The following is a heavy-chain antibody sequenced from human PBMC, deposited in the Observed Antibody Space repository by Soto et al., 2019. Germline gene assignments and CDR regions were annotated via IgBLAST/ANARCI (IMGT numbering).Heavy chain of an antibody. CDR2: ISGSGGST. D-gene: IGHD3-22*01. CDR1: GFTFSSYA. V-gene: IGHV3-23*01. J-gene: IGHJ4*02. CDR3: AKDFEPQNYYDSGGYVLFAY. Sequence: GGSLRLSCAASGFTFSSYAMSWVRQAPGKGLEWVSAISGSGGSTYYADSVKGRFTISRDNSKNTLYLQMNSLRAEDTAVYYSAKDFEPQNYYDSGGYVLFAYGGQGPLVTVSS.